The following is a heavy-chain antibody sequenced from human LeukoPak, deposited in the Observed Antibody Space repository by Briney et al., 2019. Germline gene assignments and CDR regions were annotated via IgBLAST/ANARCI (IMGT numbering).Heavy chain of an antibody. CDR2: IYYNGNT. V-gene: IGHV4-59*01. D-gene: IGHD3-3*01. J-gene: IGHJ5*02. CDR1: GEPTSSYY. CDR3: ARGDYDFWSGNWRFDP. Sequence: SETLSLTCLVSGEPTSSYYWSWIRQAPGRGPEYIGNIYYNGNTNYNPSLKSRVTISVDASKNQFSLKVDSVSAADTAVYYCARGDYDFWSGNWRFDPWGQGTLVTVSS.